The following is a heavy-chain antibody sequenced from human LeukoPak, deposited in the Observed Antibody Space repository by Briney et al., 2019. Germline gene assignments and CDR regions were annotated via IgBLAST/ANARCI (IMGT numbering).Heavy chain of an antibody. CDR1: GGSFSGYY. J-gene: IGHJ4*02. Sequence: PSETLSLTCAVYGGSFSGYYWSWIRHPPGKGLEWIGEINHSGSTNYHPSLKSRVNISVDTSKNQFSLKLSSVTAADTAVYYCARTRIDRGYSYGYEYWGQGTLVTVSS. CDR2: INHSGST. D-gene: IGHD5-18*01. V-gene: IGHV4-34*01. CDR3: ARTRIDRGYSYGYEY.